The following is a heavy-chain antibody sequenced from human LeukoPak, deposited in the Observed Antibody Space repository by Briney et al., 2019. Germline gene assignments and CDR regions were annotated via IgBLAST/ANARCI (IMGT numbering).Heavy chain of an antibody. CDR1: GGSISSYY. V-gene: IGHV4-59*01. D-gene: IGHD1-1*01. CDR3: ARNDFNSNYYYYYGMDV. CDR2: ISYSGST. Sequence: SETLSLTCTVSGGSISSYYWSWIRQPPGKGLEWIGYISYSGSTNYNPSLQSRVTISVDTSKNQFSLKLSSVTAADTAVYYCARNDFNSNYYYYYGMDVWGQGTTVTVSS. J-gene: IGHJ6*02.